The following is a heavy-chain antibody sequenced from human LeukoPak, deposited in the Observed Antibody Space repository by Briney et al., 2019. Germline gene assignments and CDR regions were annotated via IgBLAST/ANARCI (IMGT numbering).Heavy chain of an antibody. J-gene: IGHJ4*02. V-gene: IGHV4-4*07. CDR1: GGSISSHY. Sequence: SETLSLTCVVSGGSISSHYWSWIRQTAGKELEWIGRVYASGNTKCNPSLTSRVTLSIDTSKSQFSLKLTSVTAADTAVYYCARDTAVAGRLFDYWGQGTLVTVSS. CDR3: ARDTAVAGRLFDY. D-gene: IGHD6-19*01. CDR2: VYASGNT.